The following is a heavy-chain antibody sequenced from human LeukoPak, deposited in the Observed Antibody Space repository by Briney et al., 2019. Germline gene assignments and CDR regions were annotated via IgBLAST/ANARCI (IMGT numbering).Heavy chain of an antibody. CDR3: ARSQLPYYYDSSGYVPDY. Sequence: GGSLRLSCAASGFTFSSYAMSWVRQAPGKGLEWVSAISGSGGSTYYAGSVKGRFTISRDNSKNTLYLQVNSLRAEDTAVYYCARSQLPYYYDSSGYVPDYWGQGTLVTVSS. J-gene: IGHJ4*02. CDR2: ISGSGGST. D-gene: IGHD3-22*01. CDR1: GFTFSSYA. V-gene: IGHV3-23*01.